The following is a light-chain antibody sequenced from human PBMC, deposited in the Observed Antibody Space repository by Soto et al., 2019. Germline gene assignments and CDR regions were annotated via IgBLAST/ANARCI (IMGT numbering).Light chain of an antibody. V-gene: IGKV3-20*01. Sequence: EIVLTQSPGTLSLSPGERATLSCRASQSVSNTYLAWYQQKPGQAPRLLIYDASSRATGIPDRFSSSGSGTDFTLTISRLEPEDFAVYYCQQYGRSPGLFTFGPGTRWIS. CDR1: QSVSNTY. CDR3: QQYGRSPGLFT. CDR2: DAS. J-gene: IGKJ3*01.